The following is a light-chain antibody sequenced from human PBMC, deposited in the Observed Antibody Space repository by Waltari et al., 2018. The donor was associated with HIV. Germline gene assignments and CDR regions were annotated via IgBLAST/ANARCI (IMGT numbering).Light chain of an antibody. Sequence: QSVLTQPPSVSAAPGQKVTISCSGSSSNIGNNYVSWYQQLPGTAPKLLIYDNNKRPSVIPDRFSGSKSGTSATLGITGLQTGDEAYYYCGTWDSSLSAYVVFGGGTKLTVL. CDR1: SSNIGNNY. CDR2: DNN. CDR3: GTWDSSLSAYVV. V-gene: IGLV1-51*01. J-gene: IGLJ2*01.